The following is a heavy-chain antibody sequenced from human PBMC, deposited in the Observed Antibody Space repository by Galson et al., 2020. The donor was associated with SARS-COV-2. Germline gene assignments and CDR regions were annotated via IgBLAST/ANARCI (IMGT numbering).Heavy chain of an antibody. Sequence: GGSLRLSCAASGFNFDDFGMRWVRDVPGKGLERVCGINWSGASTGSADSVKGRFSISRDNAGNSMYLQMNRLRAEDTALYYGTRLRGNGFDTAVGPFDFWGQGTMVTVSS. J-gene: IGHJ3*01. CDR2: INWSGAST. D-gene: IGHD5-18*01. V-gene: IGHV3-20*04. CDR1: GFNFDDFG. CDR3: TRLRGNGFDTAVGPFDF.